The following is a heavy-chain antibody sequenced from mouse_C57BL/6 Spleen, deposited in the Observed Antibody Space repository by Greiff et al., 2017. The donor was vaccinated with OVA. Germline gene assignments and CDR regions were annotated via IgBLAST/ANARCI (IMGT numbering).Heavy chain of an antibody. CDR2: IHPNSGST. V-gene: IGHV1-64*01. J-gene: IGHJ4*01. CDR3: ARPRAITTVEDYYAMDY. CDR1: GYTFTSYW. D-gene: IGHD1-1*01. Sequence: VQLQQPGAELVKPGASVKLSCKASGYTFTSYWMHWVKQRPGQGLEWIGMIHPNSGSTNYNEKFKSKATLTVDKSSSTAYMQLSSLTSEDSAVYYCARPRAITTVEDYYAMDYWGQGTSVTVSS.